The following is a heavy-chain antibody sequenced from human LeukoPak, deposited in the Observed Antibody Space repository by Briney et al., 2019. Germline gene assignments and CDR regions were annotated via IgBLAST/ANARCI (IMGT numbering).Heavy chain of an antibody. CDR1: GYTFTSYG. Sequence: GASVKVSCKASGYTFTSYGISWVRQAPGQGLEWMGWISAYNGNTNYAQKFQGRVTMTRNTSISTAYMELSSLRSEDTAVFYCARGRYYYYYGMDVWGQGTTVTVSS. J-gene: IGHJ6*02. CDR2: ISAYNGNT. V-gene: IGHV1-18*01. CDR3: ARGRYYYYYGMDV.